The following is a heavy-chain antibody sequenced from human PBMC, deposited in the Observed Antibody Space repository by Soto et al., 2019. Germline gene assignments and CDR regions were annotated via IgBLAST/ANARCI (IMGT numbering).Heavy chain of an antibody. V-gene: IGHV1-24*01. CDR1: GYTLTELS. CDR2: FDPEDGET. CDR3: ATVWGSSWYRGTTEGFDP. D-gene: IGHD6-13*01. Sequence: QVQLVQSGAEVKKPGASVKVSCKVSGYTLTELSMHWVRQAPGKGLEWMGGFDPEDGETIYAQKFQGRVTMTEDTATDPAYMELRRLRSEDTAVYSCATVWGSSWYRGTTEGFDPWGQGTLVTVSS. J-gene: IGHJ5*02.